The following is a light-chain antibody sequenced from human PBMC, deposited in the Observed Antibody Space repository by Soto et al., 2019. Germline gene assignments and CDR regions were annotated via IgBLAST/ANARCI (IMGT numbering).Light chain of an antibody. V-gene: IGKV3-20*01. CDR3: QQYGGSFRV. CDR2: GAS. Sequence: EIVLTQSPGTLSLSPGEIATLSFRASQSVSSSYLAWYQQKPGQAPRLLIYGASSRATGIPDRFSGSGSGTDFTLTISRLEPEDFAVYYCQQYGGSFRVFGPGTKVDIK. CDR1: QSVSSSY. J-gene: IGKJ3*01.